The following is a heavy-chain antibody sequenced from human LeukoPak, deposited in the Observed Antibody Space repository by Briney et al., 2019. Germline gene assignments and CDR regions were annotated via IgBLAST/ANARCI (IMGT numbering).Heavy chain of an antibody. CDR2: ISSSSSTI. Sequence: GGSLRLSCAASGFTFSSHSMNWVREAPGKGLVWVSYISSSSSTIYYADSVKGRFTISRDNAKNSLYLQMNSLRDEDTAVYYCTRGFYYDTSSYYYEGDYSGQGTLVTVSS. D-gene: IGHD3-22*01. CDR1: GFTFSSHS. V-gene: IGHV3-48*02. J-gene: IGHJ4*02. CDR3: TRGFYYDTSSYYYEGDY.